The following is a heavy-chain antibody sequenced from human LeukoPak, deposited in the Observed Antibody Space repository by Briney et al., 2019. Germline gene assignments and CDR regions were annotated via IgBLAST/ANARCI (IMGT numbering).Heavy chain of an antibody. V-gene: IGHV3-23*01. D-gene: IGHD3-16*01. CDR1: GFTFSSYS. CDR2: ISGSGGST. J-gene: IGHJ4*02. CDR3: ANLRGTQNDY. Sequence: PGGSLRLSCAASGFTFSSYSMNWVRQAPGKGLEWVSAISGSGGSTYYADSVKGRFTISRDNSKNTLYLQMNSLRAEDTAVYYCANLRGTQNDYWGQGTLVTVSS.